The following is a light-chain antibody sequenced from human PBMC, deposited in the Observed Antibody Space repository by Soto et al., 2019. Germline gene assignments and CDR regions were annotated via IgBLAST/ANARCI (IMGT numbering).Light chain of an antibody. CDR3: SSYTSSNTYV. CDR1: ISDVSGYNF. J-gene: IGLJ1*01. CDR2: DVS. Sequence: QSVLTQPASVSGSPGQLITISCTGTISDVSGYNFVSWYQQYPGKAPKLMIYDVSNRPSGVSNRFSGSKSGNTASLTISGLQAEDEADYYCSSYTSSNTYVFGAGTKLTVL. V-gene: IGLV2-14*03.